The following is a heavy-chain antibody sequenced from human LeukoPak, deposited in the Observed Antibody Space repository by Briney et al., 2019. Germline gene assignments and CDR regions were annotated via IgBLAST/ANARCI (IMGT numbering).Heavy chain of an antibody. J-gene: IGHJ5*02. CDR3: TRDLRFQAGLDP. D-gene: IGHD2-21*02. Sequence: GGSLRLSCTASGFTLGDYAMSWFRKAPGKGLEWVGFIRSKAYGGTTEYAASVKGRFTISRDDSKSIAYLQLNSLKTEDTAVYYCTRDLRFQAGLDPWGQGTLGAVSS. V-gene: IGHV3-49*03. CDR1: GFTLGDYA. CDR2: IRSKAYGGTT.